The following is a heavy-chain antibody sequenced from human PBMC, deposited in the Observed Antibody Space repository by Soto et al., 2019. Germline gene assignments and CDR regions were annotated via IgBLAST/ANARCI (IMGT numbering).Heavy chain of an antibody. J-gene: IGHJ4*02. D-gene: IGHD2-21*02. CDR3: ARGGHVVVVTAALDY. V-gene: IGHV1-46*01. Sequence: QVQLMQSGAEVKKPGASVKVSCKASGDTFTDYYIHWVRQAPGQGLEWMGTVNPSGGHTTYAQHFLGRVTKTSDPSTSTLYMELTSLTSDDTAIYYCARGGHVVVVTAALDYWGQGTLVTVSS. CDR1: GDTFTDYY. CDR2: VNPSGGHT.